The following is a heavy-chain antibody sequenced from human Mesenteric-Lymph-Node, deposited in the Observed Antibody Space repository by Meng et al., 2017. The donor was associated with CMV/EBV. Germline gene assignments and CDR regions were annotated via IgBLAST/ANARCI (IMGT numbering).Heavy chain of an antibody. Sequence: GESLKISCAASGFTFSSYEMNWVRQAPGKGLEWVALISFDGSDKYYADSVKGRFTLSRDNSKNTVFLQMSSLRAEDTAVYYCAREGWNYDFWTGYDHWGQGALVTVSS. D-gene: IGHD3-3*01. V-gene: IGHV3-30*04. CDR1: GFTFSSYE. J-gene: IGHJ5*02. CDR2: ISFDGSDK. CDR3: AREGWNYDFWTGYDH.